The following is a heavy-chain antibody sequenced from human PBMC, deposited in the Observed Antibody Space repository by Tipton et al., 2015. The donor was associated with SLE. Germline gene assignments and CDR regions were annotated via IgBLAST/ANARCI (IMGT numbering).Heavy chain of an antibody. J-gene: IGHJ4*02. D-gene: IGHD6-19*01. CDR2: IGTAGDT. CDR1: GFTFSSYD. CDR3: ARGLRPVGYSSGWYYFDY. V-gene: IGHV3-13*01. Sequence: GSLRLSCAASGFTFSSYDMHWVRQATGKGLEWVSAIGTAGDTYYPGSVKGRFTISRENAKNSLYLQMNSPRAGDTAVYYCARGLRPVGYSSGWYYFDYCGQGTLVTVSS.